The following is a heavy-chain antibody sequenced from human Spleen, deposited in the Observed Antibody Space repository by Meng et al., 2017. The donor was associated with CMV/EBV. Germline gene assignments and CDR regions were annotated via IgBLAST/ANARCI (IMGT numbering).Heavy chain of an antibody. CDR2: ISDDSNYI. Sequence: GGSLRLSCAASGFTFSTYIMNWVRQAPGKGLEWVSSISDDSNYIYYADSVKGRFTISRDNAQNSLYLQMNSLRADDTATYYCARGAYTVTSFAEGRFDPWGQGILVTVSS. CDR1: GFTFSTYI. J-gene: IGHJ5*02. V-gene: IGHV3-21*04. D-gene: IGHD4-11*01. CDR3: ARGAYTVTSFAEGRFDP.